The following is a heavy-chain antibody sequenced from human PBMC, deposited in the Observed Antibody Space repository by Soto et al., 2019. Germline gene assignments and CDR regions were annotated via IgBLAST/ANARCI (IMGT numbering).Heavy chain of an antibody. CDR3: AQAHYYDSSSPPDY. V-gene: IGHV3-43*01. D-gene: IGHD3-22*01. J-gene: IGHJ4*02. CDR2: ISWDGGST. CDR1: GFTFDDYT. Sequence: EVQLVESGGVVVQPGGSLRLSCAASGFTFDDYTMHWVRQAPGKGLEWVSLISWDGGSTYYADSVKGRFTISRDNSKNSLYLQMNSLRTEDTALYYCAQAHYYDSSSPPDYWGQGSLVTVSS.